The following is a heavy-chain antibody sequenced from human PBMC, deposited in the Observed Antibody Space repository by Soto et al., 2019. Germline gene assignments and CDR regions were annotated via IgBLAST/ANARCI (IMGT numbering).Heavy chain of an antibody. D-gene: IGHD6-19*01. J-gene: IGHJ6*02. CDR2: INAGNGST. Sequence: GASVKVSCKASGYTFTSYAMHWVRQAPGQRLEWMGWINAGNGSTKYSQKFQGRVTITRDTSASTAYMELSSLRSEDTAVYYCARDPFYSSGWYVVYYYYGMDVWGQGTTVTVSS. CDR3: ARDPFYSSGWYVVYYYYGMDV. V-gene: IGHV1-3*01. CDR1: GYTFTSYA.